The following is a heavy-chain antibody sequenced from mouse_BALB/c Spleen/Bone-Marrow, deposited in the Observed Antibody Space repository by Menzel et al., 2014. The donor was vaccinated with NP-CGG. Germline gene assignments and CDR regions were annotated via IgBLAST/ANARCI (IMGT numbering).Heavy chain of an antibody. D-gene: IGHD2-4*01. V-gene: IGHV5-9-3*01. CDR2: ISSGGYYS. J-gene: IGHJ3*01. CDR1: GFTFSNYD. CDR3: ATGDYGAWFAC. Sequence: EVQLQESGGDLVKPGGSLKLSCAASGFTFSNYDMSWGRQTPEKRLEWVATISSGGYYSYYPDSVKGRFTISRDNAKNTLYLQMSSLRSEDTAMYYCATGDYGAWFACWGQGTLVIVSA.